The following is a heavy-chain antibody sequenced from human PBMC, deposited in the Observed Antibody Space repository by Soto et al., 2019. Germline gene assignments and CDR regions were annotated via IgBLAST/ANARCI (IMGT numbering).Heavy chain of an antibody. CDR3: ARLPTGFPNWFDP. J-gene: IGHJ5*02. CDR1: GFSISQNY. CDR2: IYSGGGT. V-gene: IGHV3-53*02. Sequence: EAQLVETGGGLIHPGDSPRLSCAASGFSISQNYMSWVRQAPGKGLEWVSAIYSGGGTFYADSVKGRFIISRDTSKNTVFLQMNNLSVEDTAVYYCARLPTGFPNWFDPWGQGTLVTVSS. D-gene: IGHD2-2*01.